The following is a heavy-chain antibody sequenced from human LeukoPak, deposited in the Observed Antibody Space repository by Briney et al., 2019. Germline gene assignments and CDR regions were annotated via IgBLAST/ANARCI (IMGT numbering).Heavy chain of an antibody. V-gene: IGHV3-30*18. J-gene: IGHJ3*02. D-gene: IGHD4-17*01. CDR2: ISYDGSNK. Sequence: GGSLRLSCAASGFTFSSYGMHWARQAPGKGLEWVAVISYDGSNKYHADSVKGRFTISRDNSKNTLYLQMNSLRAEDTAVYYCAKDQTGYGDYVPDAFDIWGQGTMVTVSS. CDR1: GFTFSSYG. CDR3: AKDQTGYGDYVPDAFDI.